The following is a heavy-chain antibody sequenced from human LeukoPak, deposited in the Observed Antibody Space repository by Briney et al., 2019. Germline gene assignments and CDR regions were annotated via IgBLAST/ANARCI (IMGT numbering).Heavy chain of an antibody. V-gene: IGHV3-21*01. Sequence: GGSLRLSCAASGFTFSSYSMNWVRQAPGTGLEWVSSISSSSSYIYYADSVKGRFTISRDNAKNSLYLQMNSLRAEDTAVYYCARVNYDSSGYYLYYFDYWGQGTLVTVSS. J-gene: IGHJ4*02. CDR1: GFTFSSYS. D-gene: IGHD3-22*01. CDR3: ARVNYDSSGYYLYYFDY. CDR2: ISSSSSYI.